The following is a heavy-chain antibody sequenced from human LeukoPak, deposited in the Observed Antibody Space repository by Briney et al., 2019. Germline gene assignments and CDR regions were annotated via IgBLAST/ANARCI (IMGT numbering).Heavy chain of an antibody. D-gene: IGHD4-17*01. CDR1: GYTLTELS. J-gene: IGHJ4*02. CDR3: ATWGDGDYYFDY. V-gene: IGHV1-24*01. CDR2: FDPEDGET. Sequence: ASVKVSCKVSGYTLTELSMHWVRQAPGKGLERMGGFDPEDGETIYAQKFQGRVTMTEDTSTDTAYMELSSLRSEDTAVYYCATWGDGDYYFDYWGQGTLVTVSS.